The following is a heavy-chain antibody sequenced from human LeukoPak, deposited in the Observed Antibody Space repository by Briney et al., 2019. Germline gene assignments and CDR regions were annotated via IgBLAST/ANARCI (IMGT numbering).Heavy chain of an antibody. CDR1: GFTFSSYA. J-gene: IGHJ4*02. V-gene: IGHV3-23*01. CDR3: ARDLRVISFDN. Sequence: GGSLRLSCAASGFTFSSYAMSWVRQAPEKGLEWVSVISGSGGSTYYADSVKGRFSISRDNSKNTLYLQMNSLRAEDTAIYYCARDLRVISFDNWGQGTLVSVSS. D-gene: IGHD2-21*01. CDR2: ISGSGGST.